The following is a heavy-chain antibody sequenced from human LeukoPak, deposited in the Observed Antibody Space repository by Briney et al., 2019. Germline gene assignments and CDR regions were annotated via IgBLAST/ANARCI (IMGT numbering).Heavy chain of an antibody. CDR1: GFTFSSYS. CDR2: ISSSSSYI. CDR3: ASDRTPGMVRRCDY. Sequence: GGSLRLSCAASGFTFSSYSMNWVRQAPGKGLEWVSSISSSSSYIYYADSVKGRFTISRDNAKNSLYLQMNSLRAEDTDVYYCASDRTPGMVRRCDYWGQGTLVTVSS. J-gene: IGHJ4*02. V-gene: IGHV3-21*01. D-gene: IGHD5-18*01.